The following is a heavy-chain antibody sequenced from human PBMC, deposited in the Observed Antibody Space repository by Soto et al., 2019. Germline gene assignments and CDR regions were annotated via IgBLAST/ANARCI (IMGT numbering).Heavy chain of an antibody. Sequence: ASVKVSCKASGYTFTGYYMHWVRQAPGQGLEWMGWINPNSGGTNYAQKFQGRVTMTRDTSISTAYMELSRLRSDDTAVYYCARAEGIGDYYNPIDYWGQGTLVTVSS. CDR1: GYTFTGYY. V-gene: IGHV1-2*02. J-gene: IGHJ4*02. CDR3: ARAEGIGDYYNPIDY. CDR2: INPNSGGT. D-gene: IGHD4-17*01.